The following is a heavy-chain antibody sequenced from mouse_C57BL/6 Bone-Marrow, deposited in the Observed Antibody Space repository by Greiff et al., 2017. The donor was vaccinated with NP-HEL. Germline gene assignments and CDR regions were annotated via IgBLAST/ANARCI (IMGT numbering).Heavy chain of an antibody. CDR1: GYTFTDYY. D-gene: IGHD2-10*02. J-gene: IGHJ2*01. Sequence: VQLQQSGPELVKPGASVKISCKASGYTFTDYYMNWVKQSHGKSLEWIGDINPNNGGTSYNQKFKGKATLTVDKSSSTAYMELRSLTSEDSAVYYCACLDYFDYWGQGTTLTVSS. CDR2: INPNNGGT. CDR3: ACLDYFDY. V-gene: IGHV1-26*01.